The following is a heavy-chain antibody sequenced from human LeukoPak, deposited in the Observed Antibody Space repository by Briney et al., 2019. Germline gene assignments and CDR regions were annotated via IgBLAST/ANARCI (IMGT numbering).Heavy chain of an antibody. J-gene: IGHJ5*02. D-gene: IGHD6-13*01. CDR2: ISGSGGST. V-gene: IGHV3-23*01. CDR1: GFTLSTYT. CDR3: AKGLQQLVPFWFDP. Sequence: PGGSLRLSCAASGFTLSTYTMNWVRQAPGKGLEWVSAISGSGGSTYYADSVKGRFTISRDNSKNTLYLQMNSLRAEDTAVYYCAKGLQQLVPFWFDPWGQGTLVTVSS.